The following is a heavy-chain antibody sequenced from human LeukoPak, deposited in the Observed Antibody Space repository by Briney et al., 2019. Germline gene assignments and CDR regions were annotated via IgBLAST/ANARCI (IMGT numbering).Heavy chain of an antibody. CDR3: ARLGYGDYAP. V-gene: IGHV4-34*01. D-gene: IGHD4-17*01. Sequence: SETLSLTCAVYGGSFSGYYWSWIRQPPGKGLEWIGEINHSGSTNYNPSLKSRVTISVDTSKNQFSLKLSSVTAADTAVYYCARLGYGDYAPWGQGTLVTVSS. J-gene: IGHJ5*02. CDR1: GGSFSGYY. CDR2: INHSGST.